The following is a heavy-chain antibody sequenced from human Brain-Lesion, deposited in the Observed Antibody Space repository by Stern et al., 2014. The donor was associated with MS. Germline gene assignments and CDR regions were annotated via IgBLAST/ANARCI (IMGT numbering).Heavy chain of an antibody. D-gene: IGHD3-10*01. Sequence: VQLVQSGGGLVKPGGSLSLSCAASGFRFSDYYMAWVRQAPGKGLEWVSYITGSGDITNYADSVKGRFTISRDNAKNSLHLQMNSLRAEDTAVYYCVKNHYGLDYWGQGALVTVSS. CDR3: VKNHYGLDY. V-gene: IGHV3-11*01. CDR2: ITGSGDIT. CDR1: GFRFSDYY. J-gene: IGHJ4*02.